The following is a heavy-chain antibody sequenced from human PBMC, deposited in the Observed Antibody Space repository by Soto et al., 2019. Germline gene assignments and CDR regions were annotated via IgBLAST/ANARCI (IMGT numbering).Heavy chain of an antibody. CDR3: AKDYIVVVVAATQEFHWFDP. V-gene: IGHV3-23*01. Sequence: GGSLRLSCAASGFTFSSYAMSWVRQAPGKGLEWVSAISGSGGSTYYADSVKGRFTISRDNSKNTLYLQMNSLRAEDTAVYYCAKDYIVVVVAATQEFHWFDPWGQGTLVTVSS. D-gene: IGHD2-15*01. J-gene: IGHJ5*02. CDR2: ISGSGGST. CDR1: GFTFSSYA.